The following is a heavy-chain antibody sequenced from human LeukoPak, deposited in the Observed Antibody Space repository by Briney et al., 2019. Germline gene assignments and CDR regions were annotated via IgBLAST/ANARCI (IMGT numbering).Heavy chain of an antibody. V-gene: IGHV1-2*02. Sequence: ASLKVSCKASGYTFTSYDINWVRQATGQGLEWMGWINPNSGGTNYAQKFQGRVTMTRDTSISTAYMELSRLRSDDTAVYYCARFVRAAATHNWFDPWGQGTLVTVSS. CDR2: INPNSGGT. D-gene: IGHD2-15*01. J-gene: IGHJ5*02. CDR3: ARFVRAAATHNWFDP. CDR1: GYTFTSYD.